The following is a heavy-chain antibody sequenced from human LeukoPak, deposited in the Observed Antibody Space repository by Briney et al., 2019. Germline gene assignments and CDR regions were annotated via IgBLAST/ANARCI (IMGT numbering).Heavy chain of an antibody. CDR2: IYYSGST. J-gene: IGHJ5*02. Sequence: SETLTLTCTVSGGSISSSSYYWGWLRQPPGEGLEWIGSIYYSGSTYYNLSLKSRVTISVDTSKNQFSLKLSSVTAADTAVYYCARQDYGVITEWFDPWGQGTLVTVSS. CDR3: ARQDYGVITEWFDP. CDR1: GGSISSSSYY. D-gene: IGHD3-22*01. V-gene: IGHV4-39*01.